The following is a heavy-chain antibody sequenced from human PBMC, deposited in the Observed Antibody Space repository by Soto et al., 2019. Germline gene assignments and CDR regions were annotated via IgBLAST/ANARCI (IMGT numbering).Heavy chain of an antibody. V-gene: IGHV1-2*02. CDR2: INPNSGGT. CDR1: GYTFTGYY. J-gene: IGHJ6*02. CDR3: ARELTIFGVVIADYYYYGMDV. D-gene: IGHD3-3*01. Sequence: GAAVQSSCKASGYTFTGYYIHWVREAPGQGVERRGWINPNSGGTNYAQKFQGRVTMTRDTSISTAYMELSRLRSDDTAVYYCARELTIFGVVIADYYYYGMDVWGQGTTVTVSS.